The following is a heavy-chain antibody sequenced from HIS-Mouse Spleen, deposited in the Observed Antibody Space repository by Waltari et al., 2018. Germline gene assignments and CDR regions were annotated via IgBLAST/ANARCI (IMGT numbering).Heavy chain of an antibody. CDR3: ASKGFIY. J-gene: IGHJ4*02. V-gene: IGHV3-9*01. CDR1: GFTLDYYA. Sequence: EVQLVESGGGLVQPGRSLRLSCAASGFTLDYYAMHWVRQAPGKGLEWVSGISWNSGSIGYADSVKGRFTISRDNAKNSLYLQMNSLRAEDTALYYCASKGFIYWGQGTLVTVSS. CDR2: ISWNSGSI.